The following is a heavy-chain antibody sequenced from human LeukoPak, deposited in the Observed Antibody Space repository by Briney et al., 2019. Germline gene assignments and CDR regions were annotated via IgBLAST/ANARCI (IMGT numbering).Heavy chain of an antibody. V-gene: IGHV3-21*01. CDR1: GFPFSIYR. CDR2: ISKSSSYI. J-gene: IGHJ6*03. Sequence: GGSLRLSCAASGFPFSIYRMNWVRQAPEKGLEWVASISKSSSYIHYADSVKGRFTISRDNAKNSLYLQMNSLRAEDTAVYYCARGYYDSSGYTGYYYYMDVWGKGTTVTASS. D-gene: IGHD3-22*01. CDR3: ARGYYDSSGYTGYYYYMDV.